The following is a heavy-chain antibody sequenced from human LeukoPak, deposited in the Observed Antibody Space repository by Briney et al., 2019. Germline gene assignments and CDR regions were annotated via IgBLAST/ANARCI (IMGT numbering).Heavy chain of an antibody. D-gene: IGHD3-3*01. Sequence: GGSLRLSCATSGFIFSKYAMHWVRQAPGKGLEYVSGINGQGNNTYYANSVKGRFTSSRDNSKNTLYLQMGSLRAEDMAVYYCVRKGVTIFGVVIAPYGMDVWGQGTTISVSS. V-gene: IGHV3-64*01. CDR1: GFIFSKYA. CDR2: INGQGNNT. CDR3: VRKGVTIFGVVIAPYGMDV. J-gene: IGHJ6*02.